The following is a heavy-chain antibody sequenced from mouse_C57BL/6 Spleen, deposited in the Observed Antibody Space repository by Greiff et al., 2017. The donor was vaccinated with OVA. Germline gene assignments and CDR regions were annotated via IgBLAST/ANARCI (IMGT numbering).Heavy chain of an antibody. CDR3: ARDCYYVEYAMGY. CDR1: GYAFSSSW. J-gene: IGHJ4*01. Sequence: VQLQQSGPELVKPGASVKISCTASGYAFSSSWMNWVKQRPGKGLEWIGRIYPGDGDTKYNGKFKGKATLTTDKSSSTAYMQRISLTSEDSAVYFCARDCYYVEYAMGYWGQGPSVTVSS. D-gene: IGHD2-3*01. V-gene: IGHV1-82*01. CDR2: IYPGDGDT.